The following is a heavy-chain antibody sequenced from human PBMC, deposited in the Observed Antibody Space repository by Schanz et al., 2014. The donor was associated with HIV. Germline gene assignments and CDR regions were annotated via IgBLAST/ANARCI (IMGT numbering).Heavy chain of an antibody. V-gene: IGHV1-69*01. J-gene: IGHJ6*02. Sequence: QVQLVQSGAEVKKPGSSVKVSCKASGGTFSSFAISWVRQAPGQGLEWMGGLIPSFRLRTYAQKLQGRVTIASDESTSTSYMEMTSLRSEDTAVYYCARTVVPAKREYAMDVWGQGTTVTVSS. CDR1: GGTFSSFA. CDR3: ARTVVPAKREYAMDV. D-gene: IGHD2-2*01. CDR2: LIPSFRLR.